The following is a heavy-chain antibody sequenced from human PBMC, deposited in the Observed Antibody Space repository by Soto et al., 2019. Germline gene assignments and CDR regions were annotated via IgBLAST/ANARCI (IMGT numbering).Heavy chain of an antibody. V-gene: IGHV5-10-1*01. CDR1: GYSFTSYL. D-gene: IGHD2-2*02. CDR2: IDPSDSYT. CDR3: ARHVRAKDIVVVPAAILDYYYGMDV. Sequence: GESLRISCKCSGYSFTSYLSSWVRQMPGKGLVWMGRIDPSDSYTNYSPSFQGHVTISADKSISTAYLQWSSLQASDTAMYYCARHVRAKDIVVVPAAILDYYYGMDVWGQGTKVTVSS. J-gene: IGHJ6*02.